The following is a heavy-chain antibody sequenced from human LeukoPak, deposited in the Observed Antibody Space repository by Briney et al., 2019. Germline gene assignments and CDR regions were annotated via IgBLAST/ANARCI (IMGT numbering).Heavy chain of an antibody. CDR3: ARGPRSVLRYFDWLFPDY. J-gene: IGHJ4*02. V-gene: IGHV1-46*01. Sequence: GASVKVSCKASGFTFINYYMHWVRQAPGQGLEWMGIINPSGDSTSYAQKFRGRVIVTRDTSTSTVYMELSSLRSEDTAVYYCARGPRSVLRYFDWLFPDYWGQGTLVTVSS. D-gene: IGHD3-9*01. CDR2: INPSGDST. CDR1: GFTFINYY.